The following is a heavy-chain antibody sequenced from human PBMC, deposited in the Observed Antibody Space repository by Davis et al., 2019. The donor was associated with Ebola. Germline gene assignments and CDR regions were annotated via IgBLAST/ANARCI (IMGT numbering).Heavy chain of an antibody. J-gene: IGHJ4*02. D-gene: IGHD3-22*01. Sequence: PGGSLRLSCAASGFTFSSYSMNWVRQAPGKGLEWVSSISSRSSYIYYADSVKGRFTISRDNAKNSLHLQMNSLRAADTAVYYCARVAEGYDSSGYYYSDFDYWGQGTLVTVSS. V-gene: IGHV3-21*01. CDR2: ISSRSSYI. CDR3: ARVAEGYDSSGYYYSDFDY. CDR1: GFTFSSYS.